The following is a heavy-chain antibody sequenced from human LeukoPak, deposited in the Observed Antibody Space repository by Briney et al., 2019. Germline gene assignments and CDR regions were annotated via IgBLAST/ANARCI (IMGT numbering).Heavy chain of an antibody. V-gene: IGHV3-30-3*01. CDR3: AMDKPPTFIAVAGTFDY. CDR2: ISYDGSNK. CDR1: GFTVSSNY. J-gene: IGHJ4*02. D-gene: IGHD6-19*01. Sequence: PGGSLRLSCAASGFTVSSNYMSWVRQAPGKGLEWVAVISYDGSNKYYADSVKGRFTISRDNSKNTLYLQMNSLRAEDTAVYYCAMDKPPTFIAVAGTFDYWGQGTLVTVSS.